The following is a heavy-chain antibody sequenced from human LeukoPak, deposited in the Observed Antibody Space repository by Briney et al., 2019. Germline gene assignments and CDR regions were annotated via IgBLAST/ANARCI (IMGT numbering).Heavy chain of an antibody. Sequence: GGSLRLSCAASGFTFSSYSMNWVRQAPGKGLEWVSSISSSSSYIYYADSVKGRFTISRDNAKNSLYLQMNSLRAGDTAVYYCARDRDTTYYYDSRRYYFDYWGQGTLVTVSS. CDR1: GFTFSSYS. CDR2: ISSSSSYI. V-gene: IGHV3-21*01. J-gene: IGHJ4*02. CDR3: ARDRDTTYYYDSRRYYFDY. D-gene: IGHD3-22*01.